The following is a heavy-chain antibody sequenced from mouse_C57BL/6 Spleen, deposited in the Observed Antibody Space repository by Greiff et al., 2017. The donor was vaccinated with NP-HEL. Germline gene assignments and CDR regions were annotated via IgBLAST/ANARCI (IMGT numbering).Heavy chain of an antibody. J-gene: IGHJ4*01. CDR1: GYSITSGYY. CDR3: ARGRGSSGYYAMDY. V-gene: IGHV3-6*01. Sequence: EVQLQESGPGLVKPSQSLSLTCSVTGYSITSGYYWNWIRQFPGNKLEWMGYISYDGSNNYNPSLKNRISITRDTSKNQFFLKLNSVTTEDTATYYCARGRGSSGYYAMDYWGQGTSVTVSS. D-gene: IGHD3-2*02. CDR2: ISYDGSN.